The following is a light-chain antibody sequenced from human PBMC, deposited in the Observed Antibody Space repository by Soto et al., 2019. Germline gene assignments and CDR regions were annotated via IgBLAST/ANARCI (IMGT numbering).Light chain of an antibody. Sequence: DIQMTQSPSTLYASVGDRVTITCRASQSIGASLAWFQQKPGKATNLLIYKASSLESGVPSRFIGSGSGTEFTLTISTLQPDDFTTYYRQQYNSSPLTFGGGTEVEIK. CDR1: QSIGAS. V-gene: IGKV1-5*03. J-gene: IGKJ4*01. CDR3: QQYNSSPLT. CDR2: KAS.